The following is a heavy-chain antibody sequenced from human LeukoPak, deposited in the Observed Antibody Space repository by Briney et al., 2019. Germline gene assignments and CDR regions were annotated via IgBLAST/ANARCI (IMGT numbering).Heavy chain of an antibody. Sequence: PGGSLRLSCAASGFTFSSYGMHWVRQAPGKGLEWVAFIRYDGSNKYYADSVKGRFTISRDNSKNTLYLQMNSLRAEDTAVYYCAKDHGYCSSTSCSRPLQHWGQGTLVTVSS. CDR1: GFTFSSYG. CDR2: IRYDGSNK. D-gene: IGHD2-2*01. V-gene: IGHV3-30*02. CDR3: AKDHGYCSSTSCSRPLQH. J-gene: IGHJ1*01.